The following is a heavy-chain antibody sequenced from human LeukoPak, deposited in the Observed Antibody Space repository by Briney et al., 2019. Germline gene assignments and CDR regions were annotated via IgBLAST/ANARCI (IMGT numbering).Heavy chain of an antibody. J-gene: IGHJ4*02. CDR1: GFTVSSNY. V-gene: IGHV3-23*01. CDR3: AKLTSSKINNSDY. D-gene: IGHD1/OR15-1a*01. Sequence: PGGSLRLSCAASGFTVSSNYMSWVRQAPGKGLEWVSGISADGGRTYYADSVKGRFTISRDISKNALYLQMNSLRAEDTATYYCAKLTSSKINNSDYWGQGTLVAVSS. CDR2: ISADGGRT.